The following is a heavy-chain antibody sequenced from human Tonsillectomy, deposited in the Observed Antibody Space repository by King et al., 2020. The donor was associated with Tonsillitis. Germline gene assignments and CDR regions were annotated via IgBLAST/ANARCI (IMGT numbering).Heavy chain of an antibody. CDR1: GFTFSSYW. CDR3: ARGTSGLARSYYYYYKDV. D-gene: IGHD3/OR15-3a*01. J-gene: IGHJ6*03. V-gene: IGHV3-7*03. CDR2: IKQDGSEK. Sequence: VQLVESGGGLVQPGGSLRLSCAASGFTFSSYWMTWVRQAPGKGLEWVANIKQDGSEKYYVDSVKGRFTISRDNAKNSLYLQMNSLRVEDTAVYYCARGTSGLARSYYYYYKDVWGKGTTVTVSS.